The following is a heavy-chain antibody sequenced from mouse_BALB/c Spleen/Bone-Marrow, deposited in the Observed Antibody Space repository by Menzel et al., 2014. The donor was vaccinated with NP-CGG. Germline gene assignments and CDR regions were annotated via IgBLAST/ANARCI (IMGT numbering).Heavy chain of an antibody. CDR3: AAYYRYLAWFAY. Sequence: EVQRVESGAELVKPGASVKLSCTASGFNIKDTYMHWVEQRPEQGLEWIGRIDPANGNTKYDPKFQGKATITADTSSNTAYLQLSSLTSEDTAVYYCAAYYRYLAWFAYWGQGTLVTVSA. CDR2: IDPANGNT. CDR1: GFNIKDTY. D-gene: IGHD2-14*01. V-gene: IGHV14-3*02. J-gene: IGHJ3*01.